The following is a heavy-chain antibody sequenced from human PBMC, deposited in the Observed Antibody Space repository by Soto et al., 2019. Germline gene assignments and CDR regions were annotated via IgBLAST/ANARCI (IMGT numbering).Heavy chain of an antibody. Sequence: QVQMVESGGGVVQPGRSLRLSCAASGFSFSTYGMHWVRQAPAKGRGWMAVISNDGSNKYYADSVKGRLTISRDNSKDTLFLQMNSLRGEDTAIYYCAKVIRADSTSSNFYYYSGMDVWGQGTTVTVSS. CDR1: GFSFSTYG. CDR3: AKVIRADSTSSNFYYYSGMDV. CDR2: ISNDGSNK. V-gene: IGHV3-30*18. J-gene: IGHJ6*02. D-gene: IGHD6-6*01.